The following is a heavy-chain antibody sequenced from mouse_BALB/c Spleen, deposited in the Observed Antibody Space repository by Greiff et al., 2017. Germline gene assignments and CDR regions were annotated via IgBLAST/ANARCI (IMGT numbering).Heavy chain of an antibody. CDR3: ARHGSSKSYAMDY. Sequence: QVQLKQSGPELVKPGASVKMSCKASGYTFTDYVISWVKQRTGQGLEWIGEIYPGSGSTYYNEKFKGKATLTADKSSNTAYMQLSSLTSEDSAVYFCARHGSSKSYAMDYWGQGTSVTVSS. CDR2: IYPGSGST. J-gene: IGHJ4*01. CDR1: GYTFTDYV. D-gene: IGHD1-1*01. V-gene: IGHV1-77*01.